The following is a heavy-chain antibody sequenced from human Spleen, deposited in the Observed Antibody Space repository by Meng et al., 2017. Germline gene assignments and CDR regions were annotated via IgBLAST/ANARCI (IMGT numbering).Heavy chain of an antibody. CDR2: ISAYNGNT. CDR3: ARDAEYSGYDLYYFDY. Sequence: ASVKVSCKTYGYSFNAYYMHWVRQAPGQGVEWMGWISAYNGNTNYAQKLQGRVTMTTDTSTSTAYMKLRSLRSDDTAVYYCARDAEYSGYDLYYFDYWGQGTLVTVSS. J-gene: IGHJ4*02. V-gene: IGHV1-18*04. CDR1: GYSFNAYY. D-gene: IGHD5-12*01.